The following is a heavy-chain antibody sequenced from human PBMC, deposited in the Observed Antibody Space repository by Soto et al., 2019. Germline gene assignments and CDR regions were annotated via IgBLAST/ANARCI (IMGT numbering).Heavy chain of an antibody. V-gene: IGHV1-69*04. CDR3: ARDLRRIADNWFDP. CDR1: GGTFSSYA. D-gene: IGHD6-13*01. Sequence: ASVKVSCKASGGTFSSYAISWVRQAPGQGLEWMGRIIPIISTANYAQKCQGRVTITADKSTSTAYMELSSLRSEDTAVYYCARDLRRIADNWFDPWGQGTLVTVSS. J-gene: IGHJ5*02. CDR2: IIPIISTA.